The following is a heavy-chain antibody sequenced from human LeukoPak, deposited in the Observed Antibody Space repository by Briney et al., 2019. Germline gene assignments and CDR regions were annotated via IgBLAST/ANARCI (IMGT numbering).Heavy chain of an antibody. V-gene: IGHV4-39*01. D-gene: IGHD2-15*01. CDR1: GGSISSGSYY. Sequence: SETLSLTCTVSGGSISSGSYYWGWIRQPPGKGLEWIGTIYYSGSTYYNPSLKSRVSISEDTSKNQFSLKLSSVTAADTAVYYCARSGYCSGGSCYGAFDPWGQGTLVTGSS. CDR2: IYYSGST. J-gene: IGHJ5*02. CDR3: ARSGYCSGGSCYGAFDP.